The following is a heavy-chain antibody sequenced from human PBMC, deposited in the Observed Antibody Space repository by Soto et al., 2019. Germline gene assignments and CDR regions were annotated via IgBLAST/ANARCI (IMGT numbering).Heavy chain of an antibody. V-gene: IGHV4-59*08. D-gene: IGHD3-10*01. J-gene: IGHJ6*02. CDR3: ARHGFGPLHGLVDV. Sequence: QVQLQESGPGLVKPSETLSLTCTVSGDSLTNYYCSWFRQPPGKGLEWIGYIMYSGYSAYNPSLKRRVTMSRDTSKTKFSLMLESVTATDTAVYYCARHGFGPLHGLVDVWGQGTTVIVSS. CDR1: GDSLTNYY. CDR2: IMYSGYS.